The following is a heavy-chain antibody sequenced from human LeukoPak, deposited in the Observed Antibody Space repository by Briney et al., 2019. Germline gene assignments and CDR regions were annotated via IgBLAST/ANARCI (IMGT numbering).Heavy chain of an antibody. V-gene: IGHV3-23*01. D-gene: IGHD6-13*01. Sequence: GGSLRLSCAASGFTFSSYAMSWVRQAPGKGLEWVSAISGSGGSTYYADSVKGRFTISRDNSKNTLYLQMNSLRAEDTAVYYCAKDLGEYRSSWPDYWGQGTLVTVSS. CDR3: AKDLGEYRSSWPDY. J-gene: IGHJ4*02. CDR2: ISGSGGST. CDR1: GFTFSSYA.